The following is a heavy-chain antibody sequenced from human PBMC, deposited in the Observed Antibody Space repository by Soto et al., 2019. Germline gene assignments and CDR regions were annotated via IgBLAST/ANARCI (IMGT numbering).Heavy chain of an antibody. Sequence: PPDTLSLTFTVSGHSLSSSMYYWGWIRQPPGTGLERIGSSYYSGCTYYNPSLKSRVTISVDTSKNQSSLKLSSVTAADTAVYYCARFRFGSGSYYTNDYYYGMDVWGQGTMVTVSS. V-gene: IGHV4-39*01. CDR1: GHSLSSSMYY. CDR2: SYYSGCT. D-gene: IGHD3-10*01. J-gene: IGHJ6*02. CDR3: ARFRFGSGSYYTNDYYYGMDV.